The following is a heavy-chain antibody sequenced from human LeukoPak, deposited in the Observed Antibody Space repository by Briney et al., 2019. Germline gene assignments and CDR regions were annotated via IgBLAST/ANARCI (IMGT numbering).Heavy chain of an antibody. J-gene: IGHJ5*02. CDR2: IYHSGST. Sequence: SETLSLTCAVSGYSISSGYYWGWIRQPPGKGLEWIGSIYHSGSTYYNPSLKSRVTISVDTSKNQFSLKLSSVTAADTAVYYCARQFCSGTSCSYNWFDPWGQGTLVTVSS. V-gene: IGHV4-38-2*01. CDR3: ARQFCSGTSCSYNWFDP. D-gene: IGHD2-2*01. CDR1: GYSISSGYY.